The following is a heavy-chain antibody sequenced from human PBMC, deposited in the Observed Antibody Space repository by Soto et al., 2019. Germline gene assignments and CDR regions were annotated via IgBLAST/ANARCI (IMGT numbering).Heavy chain of an antibody. V-gene: IGHV1-69*13. CDR3: ARGIALTKFDY. D-gene: IGHD6-13*01. Sequence: SMKVSFKTSGCTFSSYAISWVRQAPGQVLEWMGGIIPIFGTANYAQNLQGRVTITADESTSTAYMELSSLRSEDTAVYYCARGIALTKFDYWG. CDR1: GCTFSSYA. CDR2: IIPIFGTA. J-gene: IGHJ4*01.